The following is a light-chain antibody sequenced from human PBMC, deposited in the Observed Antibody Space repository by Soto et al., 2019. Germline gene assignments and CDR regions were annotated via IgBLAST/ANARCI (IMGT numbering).Light chain of an antibody. V-gene: IGLV2-14*01. Sequence: QSALTQPASVSGSPGQSITISCTGTINDVGGYNYVSWYQQHPGKAPKLLIYEVGHRPSGVSSRFSGSKSGNTASLTISGLQAEDEADYYCSSYTSINTLGVFGGGTKVTVL. J-gene: IGLJ3*02. CDR2: EVG. CDR3: SSYTSINTLGV. CDR1: INDVGGYNY.